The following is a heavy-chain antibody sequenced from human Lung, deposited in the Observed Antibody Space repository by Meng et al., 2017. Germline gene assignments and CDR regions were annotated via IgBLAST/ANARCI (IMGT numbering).Heavy chain of an antibody. J-gene: IGHJ4*02. CDR1: GYTFRSYW. CDR3: ARESGYFEY. Sequence: QLGQSGAEVKKTGASVKVSCKPSGYTFRSYWMHWVRQAPGKGLVWVSRIRGDGGSIVYADSVKGRFTISRDNAKNTLFLQMNSLRAEDTAVYYCARESGYFEYWGQGILVTVSS. V-gene: IGHV3-74*03. CDR2: IRGDGGSI.